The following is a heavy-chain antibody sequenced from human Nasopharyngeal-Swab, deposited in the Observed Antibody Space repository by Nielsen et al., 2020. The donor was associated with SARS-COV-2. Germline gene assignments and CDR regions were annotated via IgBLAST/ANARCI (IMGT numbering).Heavy chain of an antibody. CDR3: ARLYYYYIDV. V-gene: IGHV4-4*02. J-gene: IGHJ6*03. CDR1: GDSVSSSNW. CDR2: IFHSGGT. Sequence: GSLRLSCAVYGDSVSSSNWLGWVRQPPGKGLEWIGEIFHSGGTNYNPSLKSRVTLSMDKSKNQFSLQLSSVTAAYTAVYYCARLYYYYIDVWGIGTTVIVSS.